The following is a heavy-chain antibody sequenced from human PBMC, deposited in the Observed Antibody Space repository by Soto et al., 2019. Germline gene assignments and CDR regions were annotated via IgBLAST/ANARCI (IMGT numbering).Heavy chain of an antibody. J-gene: IGHJ5*02. D-gene: IGHD6-6*01. CDR3: ARDISARPVNWFDP. CDR2: INAGNGNT. Sequence: ASVKVSCKASGDTFTSYAMHWVRQAPGQRLEWMGWINAGNGNTKYSQKFQGRVTITRDTSASTAYMELSSLRSEDTAVYYCARDISARPVNWFDPWGQGTLVIVSS. CDR1: GDTFTSYA. V-gene: IGHV1-3*01.